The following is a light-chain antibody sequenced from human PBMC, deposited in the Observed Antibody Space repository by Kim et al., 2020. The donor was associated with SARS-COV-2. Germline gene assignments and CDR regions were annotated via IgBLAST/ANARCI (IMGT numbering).Light chain of an antibody. CDR3: SSYAGSTLCVV. V-gene: IGLV2-8*01. J-gene: IGLJ2*01. CDR1: SSDVGGYNY. CDR2: EVS. Sequence: QSALTQPPSASGSPGQSVTISCTGTSSDVGGYNYVSWYQQHPGKAPKLMSYEVSKLPSGVPDRFSGSKSGNTASLTVSGLQAEDEADYYCSSYAGSTLCVVFGGGTQLTVL.